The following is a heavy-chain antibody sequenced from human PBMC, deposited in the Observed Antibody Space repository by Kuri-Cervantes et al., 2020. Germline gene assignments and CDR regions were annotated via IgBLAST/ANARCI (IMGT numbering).Heavy chain of an antibody. V-gene: IGHV3-NL1*01. CDR1: GFTFSSYG. CDR2: IYSGGST. CDR3: ARDGGLVGATTSGDYYYGMDV. J-gene: IGHJ6*02. Sequence: GESLKISCAASGFTFSSYGMHWVRQAPGKGLEWVSVIYSGGSTYYADSVKGRFTISRDNSKNTLYLQMNSLRAEDTAVYYCARDGGLVGATTSGDYYYGMDVWAQGTTVTVSS. D-gene: IGHD1-26*01.